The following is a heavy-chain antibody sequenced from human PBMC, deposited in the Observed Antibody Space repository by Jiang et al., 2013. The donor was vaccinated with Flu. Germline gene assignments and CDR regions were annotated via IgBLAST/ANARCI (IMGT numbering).Heavy chain of an antibody. Sequence: GDSVSGNGAAWNWIRQSPSRGLEWLGRTYYRSKWSNDYAVSVKSRVSINPDTSKNQFSLQLNSVTPEDTAVYYCARAPRFCSGGICFYYYGMDVWGQGTTVTVSS. CDR3: ARAPRFCSGGICFYYYGMDV. CDR1: GDSVSGNGAA. J-gene: IGHJ6*02. CDR2: TYYRSKWSN. V-gene: IGHV6-1*01. D-gene: IGHD2-15*01.